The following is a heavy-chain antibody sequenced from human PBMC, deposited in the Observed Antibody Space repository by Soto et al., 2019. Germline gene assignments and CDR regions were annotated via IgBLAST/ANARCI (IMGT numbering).Heavy chain of an antibody. D-gene: IGHD3-9*01. CDR1: GGSISSAPSY. J-gene: IGHJ4*02. V-gene: IGHV4-39*01. Sequence: PSETLSLTCTVSGGSISSAPSYWAWIRQPPGKGLEWIGHVFYSGRTTYSPSLRSRVSISADTSKNQFSRKRSSMTAADAAVYFCVGSNSSTIFSHWGQGTRVTVSA. CDR3: VGSNSSTIFSH. CDR2: VFYSGRT.